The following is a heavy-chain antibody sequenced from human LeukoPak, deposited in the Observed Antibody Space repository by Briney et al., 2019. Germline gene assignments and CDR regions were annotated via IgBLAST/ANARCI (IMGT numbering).Heavy chain of an antibody. Sequence: PSETLSLTCTVSGGSISSYYWSWIRQPPGKGLEWIGYIYYSGGTNYNPSLKSRVTISVDTSKNQFSLKLTSVTAADTAVYYCARHTKNSSGWYYFDYWGQGTLVTVSS. CDR1: GGSISSYY. V-gene: IGHV4-59*08. D-gene: IGHD6-19*01. CDR3: ARHTKNSSGWYYFDY. CDR2: IYYSGGT. J-gene: IGHJ4*02.